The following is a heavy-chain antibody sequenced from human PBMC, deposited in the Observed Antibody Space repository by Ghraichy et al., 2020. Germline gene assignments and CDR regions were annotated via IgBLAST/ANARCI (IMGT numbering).Heavy chain of an antibody. CDR3: ARDRGRLWFGELLSPFDP. V-gene: IGHV3-21*01. CDR1: GFTFSSYS. Sequence: GGSLRLSCAASGFTFSSYSMNWVRQAPGKGLEWVSSISSSSSYIYYADSVKGRFTISRDNAKNSLYLQMNSLRAEDTAVYYCARDRGRLWFGELLSPFDPWGQGTLVTVSS. D-gene: IGHD3-10*01. CDR2: ISSSSSYI. J-gene: IGHJ5*02.